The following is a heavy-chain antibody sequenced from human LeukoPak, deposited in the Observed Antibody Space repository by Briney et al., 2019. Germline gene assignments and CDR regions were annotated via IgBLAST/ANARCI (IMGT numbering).Heavy chain of an antibody. Sequence: SETLSLTCTVSGGSISNYYWSWLRQPPGKGLEWIGYIYYSGSTNYNPSLKSRVTISVDTSKNQFSLKLSSVTAADTAVYYCARDLILNYDILTGYQNWGQGTLVTVSS. CDR1: GGSISNYY. J-gene: IGHJ4*02. D-gene: IGHD3-9*01. CDR2: IYYSGST. V-gene: IGHV4-59*12. CDR3: ARDLILNYDILTGYQN.